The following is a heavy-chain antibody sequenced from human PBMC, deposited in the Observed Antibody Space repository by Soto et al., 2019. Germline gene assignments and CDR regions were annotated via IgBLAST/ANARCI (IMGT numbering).Heavy chain of an antibody. Sequence: QVQLVQSGAEEKKPGASVKVSRKASGYTFTSYAMHWVRQAPGQRLEWMGWINAGNGNTKYSQKFQGRVTITRDTAASTAYMELSSLRSEDTAVYYCARGGEPSDYWGQGTLVTVSS. D-gene: IGHD2-21*01. CDR3: ARGGEPSDY. J-gene: IGHJ4*02. CDR2: INAGNGNT. CDR1: GYTFTSYA. V-gene: IGHV1-3*05.